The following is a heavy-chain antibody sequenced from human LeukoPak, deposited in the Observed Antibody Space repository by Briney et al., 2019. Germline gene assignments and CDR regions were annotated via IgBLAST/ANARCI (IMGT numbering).Heavy chain of an antibody. CDR2: ISAYNGNT. D-gene: IGHD2/OR15-2a*01. Sequence: APVKVSCKASGYTFINYGFTWVRQAPGQGLEWMGLISAYNGNTNYLQKFQGRVTMTTDTSTNTAYMELRSLRSDDTAVYYCARVSTNSRVAGYDPQWYFDLWGRGTLVTVSS. J-gene: IGHJ2*01. CDR1: GYTFINYG. V-gene: IGHV1-18*01. CDR3: ARVSTNSRVAGYDPQWYFDL.